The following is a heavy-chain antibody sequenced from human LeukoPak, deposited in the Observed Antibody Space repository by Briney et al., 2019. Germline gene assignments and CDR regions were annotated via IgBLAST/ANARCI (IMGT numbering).Heavy chain of an antibody. V-gene: IGHV3-30*02. Sequence: GGSLRLSCAASGFTFSSYGMNWVRQAPGKGLEWVAYIRYNGSTKYYADSVKGRFTISRDNSKNTLYLQMNSLRAEDTAVYYCSKDQEYSSDSESWGQGTLVTVSS. J-gene: IGHJ4*02. CDR1: GFTFSSYG. CDR3: SKDQEYSSDSES. CDR2: IRYNGSTK. D-gene: IGHD6-6*01.